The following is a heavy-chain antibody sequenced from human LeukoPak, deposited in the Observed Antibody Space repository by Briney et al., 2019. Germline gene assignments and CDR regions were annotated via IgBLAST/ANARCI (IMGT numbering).Heavy chain of an antibody. J-gene: IGHJ6*03. CDR2: IYTSGST. CDR1: GGSISSYY. V-gene: IGHV4-4*07. Sequence: SETLSLTCTVSGGSISSYYWSWIRQPAGQGLEWIGRIYTSGSTNYNPSLKSRVTMSVDTSKNQFSLKLSSVTAADTAVYYCARALAAAGHYYYYIDVWGKGTTVTVSS. D-gene: IGHD6-13*01. CDR3: ARALAAAGHYYYYIDV.